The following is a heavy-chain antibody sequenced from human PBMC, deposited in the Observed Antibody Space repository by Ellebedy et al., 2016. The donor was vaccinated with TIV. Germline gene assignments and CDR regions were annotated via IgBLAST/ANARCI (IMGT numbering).Heavy chain of an antibody. CDR2: ISSSSSYT. J-gene: IGHJ4*02. D-gene: IGHD5-12*01. V-gene: IGHV3-11*05. CDR1: GFTFSDYY. CDR3: ARDPSGYDSNPDY. Sequence: GESLKISXAASGFTFSDYYMSWIRQAPGKGLEWVSYISSSSSYTNYADSVKGRFTISRDNAKNSLYLQMNSLRAEDTAVYYCARDPSGYDSNPDYWGQGTLVTVSS.